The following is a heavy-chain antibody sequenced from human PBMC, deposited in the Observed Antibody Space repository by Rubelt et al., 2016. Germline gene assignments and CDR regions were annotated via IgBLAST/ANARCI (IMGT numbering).Heavy chain of an antibody. J-gene: IGHJ4*02. D-gene: IGHD6-13*01. Sequence: GKGLEWVSSIWGNSARTYYADSVKGRFTISRDNSRNTLYLQMNSLGADDTAVYYCAKDLRSSSWYYFDCWGQGTLVTVSS. CDR2: IWGNSART. CDR3: AKDLRSSSWYYFDC. V-gene: IGHV3-23*01.